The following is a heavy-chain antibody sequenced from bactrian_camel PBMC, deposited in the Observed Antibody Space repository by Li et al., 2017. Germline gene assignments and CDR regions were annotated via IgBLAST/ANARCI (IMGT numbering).Heavy chain of an antibody. CDR3: AAGPWYTDEYNY. Sequence: QLVESGGGLVQPGESLRLSCAASGFIFRDHYMNWVRQAPGKGLEWVSSIYTGTVTTYYADSVKGRFTIAKDNAKNTVYLQMSSLKSEDTALYYCAAGPWYTDEYNYWGQGTQVTVS. V-gene: IGHV3-2*01. CDR2: IYTGTVTT. CDR1: GFIFRDHY. J-gene: IGHJ4*01. D-gene: IGHD6*01.